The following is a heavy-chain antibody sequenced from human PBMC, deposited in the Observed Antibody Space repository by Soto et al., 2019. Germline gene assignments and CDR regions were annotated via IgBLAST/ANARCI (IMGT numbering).Heavy chain of an antibody. J-gene: IGHJ4*02. CDR2: INPSGGST. D-gene: IGHD3-16*01. CDR1: GYTFTSYY. CDR3: ARLSLRWHFDY. V-gene: IGHV1-46*01. Sequence: EASVKVSCKASGYTFTSYYLHWVRQAPGQGLEWMGIINPSGGSTSYAQKFQGRVTMTRDTSTSTVYMELSSLKASDTAMYYCARLSLRWHFDYWGQGTLVTVSS.